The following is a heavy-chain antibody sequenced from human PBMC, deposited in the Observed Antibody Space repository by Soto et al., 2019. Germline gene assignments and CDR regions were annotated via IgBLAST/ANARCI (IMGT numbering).Heavy chain of an antibody. J-gene: IGHJ4*02. Sequence: EVQLVESGGGVVKPGGSLRLSCAASGFTFTRYSMNWVRQAPGKGLEWVSSISSTTNYIYYGDSMKGLFTISRDNAKNLLYLEMNSLRAEDTAVYYCARESEDLTSNFDYWGQGTLVTVSS. CDR1: GFTFTRYS. V-gene: IGHV3-21*06. CDR3: ARESEDLTSNFDY. CDR2: ISSTTNYI.